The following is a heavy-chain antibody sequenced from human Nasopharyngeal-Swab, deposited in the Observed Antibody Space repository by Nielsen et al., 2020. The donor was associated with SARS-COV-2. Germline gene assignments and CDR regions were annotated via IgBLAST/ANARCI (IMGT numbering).Heavy chain of an antibody. Sequence: ASVKVSCKASGYTFTSYAMNWVRQAPGQGLEWMGWINTNPGNPTYAQGFTGRFVFSLDTSVRTAYLQISSLKAEDTAVYYCARDGSSSWHNFDYWGQGTLVTVSS. V-gene: IGHV7-4-1*02. CDR2: INTNPGNP. CDR3: ARDGSSSWHNFDY. J-gene: IGHJ4*02. CDR1: GYTFTSYA. D-gene: IGHD6-13*01.